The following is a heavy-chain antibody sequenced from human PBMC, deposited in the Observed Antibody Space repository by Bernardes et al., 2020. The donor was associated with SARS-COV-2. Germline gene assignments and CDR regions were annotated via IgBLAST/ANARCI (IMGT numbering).Heavy chain of an antibody. CDR2: ISSSSSDT. CDR3: ARTSPHPSSGIYREDY. Sequence: GGSLRLSCAASGFTFSDYYMSWIRQAPGKGLEWISYISSSSSDTKYADSVRGRFTISRDNAENLLYLQLNSLRAEDTAVYYCARTSPHPSSGIYREDYWGQGTLVTVS. CDR1: GFTFSDYY. J-gene: IGHJ4*02. D-gene: IGHD3-22*01. V-gene: IGHV3-11*06.